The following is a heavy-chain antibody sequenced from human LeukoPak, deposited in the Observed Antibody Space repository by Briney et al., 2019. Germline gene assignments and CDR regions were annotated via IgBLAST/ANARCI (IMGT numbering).Heavy chain of an antibody. CDR1: GFTFSTYA. D-gene: IGHD4-17*01. J-gene: IGHJ4*02. CDR3: AKGRDDCDDYGGADF. V-gene: IGHV3-23*01. Sequence: PGGSLRLSCSASGFTFSTYAMNWVRQAPGKGLEWVSGVSGSGESTHYADSVKGRFTISRDNSKNTLHLQMKSLRAGDTAVYYCAKGRDDCDDYGGADFWGQGTLVTVSS. CDR2: VSGSGEST.